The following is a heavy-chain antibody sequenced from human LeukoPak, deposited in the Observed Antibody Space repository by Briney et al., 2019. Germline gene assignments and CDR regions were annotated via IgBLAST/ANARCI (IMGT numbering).Heavy chain of an antibody. J-gene: IGHJ4*02. CDR1: GVSISSSEW. CDR2: IHRDGRT. Sequence: SGTLSLTCAVSGVSISSSEWWFWVRQPPGQGLEWIGEIHRDGRTRYNPSLKSRVTMSIDYSKNQFSLKVSSVTAADTAIYYCGKTDIYFNPIDYWGPGSLVTVSS. CDR3: GKTDIYFNPIDY. D-gene: IGHD3-9*01. V-gene: IGHV4-4*02.